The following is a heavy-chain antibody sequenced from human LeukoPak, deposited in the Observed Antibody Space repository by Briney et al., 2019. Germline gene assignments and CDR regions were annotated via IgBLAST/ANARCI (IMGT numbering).Heavy chain of an antibody. CDR2: IGTAGDT. D-gene: IGHD3-16*01. V-gene: IGHV3-13*01. Sequence: PGGSLRLSCAASGFTFSSYDMHWVRQATGKGLEWVSAIGTAGDTYYPGSVKGRFTISRENAKNSLYLQMNSLRAGDTAVYYCARAGRGWGSFDYWGQGTLVTVSS. J-gene: IGHJ4*02. CDR1: GFTFSSYD. CDR3: ARAGRGWGSFDY.